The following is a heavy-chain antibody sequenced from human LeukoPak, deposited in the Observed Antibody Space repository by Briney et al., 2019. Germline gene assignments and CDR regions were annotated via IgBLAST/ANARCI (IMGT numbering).Heavy chain of an antibody. J-gene: IGHJ4*02. CDR1: GGTFSSYA. Sequence: GASVKVSCKASGGTFSSYAISWVQQAPGQGLEWMGGIIPIFGTANYAQKFQGRVTITTDESTSTAYMELSSLRSEDTAVYYCARDRDGVTGSSGYYYEGHYWGQGTLVTVSS. D-gene: IGHD3-22*01. CDR2: IIPIFGTA. CDR3: ARDRDGVTGSSGYYYEGHY. V-gene: IGHV1-69*05.